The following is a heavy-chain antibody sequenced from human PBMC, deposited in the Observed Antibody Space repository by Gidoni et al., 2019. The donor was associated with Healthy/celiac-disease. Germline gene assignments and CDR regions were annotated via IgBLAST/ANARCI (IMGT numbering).Heavy chain of an antibody. CDR3: ARGSWSGSYFDYYYGMDV. CDR2: INHSGST. Sequence: AVYGGSFSGYYWSWIRQPPGKGLEWIWEINHSGSTNYNPSLKSRVTISVDTSKNQFSLKLSSVPAADTAVFYCARGSWSGSYFDYYYGMDVWGQGTTVTVSS. CDR1: GGSFSGYY. V-gene: IGHV4-34*01. D-gene: IGHD1-26*01. J-gene: IGHJ6*02.